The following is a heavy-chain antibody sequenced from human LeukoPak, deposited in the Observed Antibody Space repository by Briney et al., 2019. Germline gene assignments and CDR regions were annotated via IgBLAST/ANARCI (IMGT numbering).Heavy chain of an antibody. V-gene: IGHV4/OR15-8*02. J-gene: IGHJ4*02. D-gene: IGHD1-26*01. Sequence: PPEGLSLTCVVSGGSLSVTNWWSWVRQPPGQGLEGIGEIALAGQTNYNPSLNSRVTMSLDKSSNQLSLHLTSVTAADTATYYCSRESGPFCPFGYWGQGTLVIVSS. CDR1: GGSLSVTNW. CDR3: SRESGPFCPFGY. CDR2: IALAGQT.